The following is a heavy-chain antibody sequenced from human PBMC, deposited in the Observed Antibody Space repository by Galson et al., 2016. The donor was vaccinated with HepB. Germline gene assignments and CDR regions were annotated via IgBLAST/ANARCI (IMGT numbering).Heavy chain of an antibody. Sequence: SLRLSCAASGFTFSRKGMHWVRQAPGKGLEWVAVIWYDGSNKYHADSVKGRFTISRDNSKNTLYLQMNSLRAEDTAVYYCASEAPILAPTLDYWGQGTLVTVSA. CDR2: IWYDGSNK. J-gene: IGHJ4*02. D-gene: IGHD2/OR15-2a*01. V-gene: IGHV3-33*01. CDR3: ASEAPILAPTLDY. CDR1: GFTFSRKG.